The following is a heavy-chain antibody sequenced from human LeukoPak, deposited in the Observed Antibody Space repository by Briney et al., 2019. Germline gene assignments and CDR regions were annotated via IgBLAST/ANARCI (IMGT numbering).Heavy chain of an antibody. CDR1: GLTFNRYG. CDR3: CGDFDY. V-gene: IGHV3-30*02. Sequence: EPGGSLRLSCAASGLTFNRYGMHWVRQAPDKGLEWVTFIRYDGSNEYYADSVKGRFTISRDNYKNTLYLQMNSLRGEYTAVYYCCGDFDYWGQRTRGTVSS. CDR2: IRYDGSNE. D-gene: IGHD2-21*01. J-gene: IGHJ4*02.